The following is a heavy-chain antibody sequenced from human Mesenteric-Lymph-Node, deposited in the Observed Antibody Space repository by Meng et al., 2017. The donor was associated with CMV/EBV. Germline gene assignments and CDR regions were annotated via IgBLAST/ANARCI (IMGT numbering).Heavy chain of an antibody. CDR3: ARAPRRPGIAVAGDFDY. CDR1: GTFSSYA. D-gene: IGHD6-19*01. CDR2: IIPIFGTA. J-gene: IGHJ4*02. Sequence: GTFSSYAISWVRQAPGQGLEWMGGIIPIFGTANYAQKFQGRVTITTDESTSTAYMELSSLRSEDTAVYYCARAPRRPGIAVAGDFDYWGQGTLVTVSS. V-gene: IGHV1-69*05.